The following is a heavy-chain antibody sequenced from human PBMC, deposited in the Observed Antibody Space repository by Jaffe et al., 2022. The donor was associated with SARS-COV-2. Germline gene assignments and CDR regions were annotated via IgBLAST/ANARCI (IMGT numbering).Heavy chain of an antibody. Sequence: QAQLVQSGPEVKKPGASVKVSCESSGYIFTDRHIHWVRQAPGQGLEWMGIIDSSDGSTKYPQNLQGRVTVTRDTSTSTVYMELTSLRSDDTAVYYCARGFYYYMDVWGKGTTVIVSS. CDR2: IDSSDGST. V-gene: IGHV1-46*01. CDR3: ARGFYYYMDV. CDR1: GYIFTDRH. J-gene: IGHJ6*03.